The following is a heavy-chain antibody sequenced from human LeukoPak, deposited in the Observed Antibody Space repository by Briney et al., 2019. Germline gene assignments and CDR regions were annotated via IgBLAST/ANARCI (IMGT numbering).Heavy chain of an antibody. V-gene: IGHV4-59*12. CDR2: MYYSGST. CDR3: ARARTANWGSYYYYYMDV. Sequence: PSETLSLTCTASGVSISIYYWSWLRHPPGKGLEWMGYMYYSGSTNYNPSLKSRVTISVDTSKNQFSLKLSSVTAADTAVYYCARARTANWGSYYYYYMDVWGKGTTVTVSS. J-gene: IGHJ6*03. D-gene: IGHD7-27*01. CDR1: GVSISIYY.